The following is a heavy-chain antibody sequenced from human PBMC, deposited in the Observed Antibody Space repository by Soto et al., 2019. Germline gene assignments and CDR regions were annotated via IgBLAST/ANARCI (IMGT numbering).Heavy chain of an antibody. V-gene: IGHV6-1*01. CDR3: ARGRPSYYATDV. CDR1: GDSVSTNSAA. J-gene: IGHJ6*04. CDR2: TYFWSRWKN. Sequence: QTLSLTCVISGDSVSTNSAAWNWIRQSPSRGLEWLGRTYFWSRWKNDYAESVKSRITVNADASKNQFFLHLDSVTSEDTGVYYCARGRPSYYATDVWGKGTAVTVSS.